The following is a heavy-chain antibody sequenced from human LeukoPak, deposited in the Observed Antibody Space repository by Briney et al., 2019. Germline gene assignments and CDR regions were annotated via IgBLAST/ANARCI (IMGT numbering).Heavy chain of an antibody. J-gene: IGHJ6*02. CDR1: GFSFSDHW. CDR2: IEGDGRSI. D-gene: IGHD3-3*01. CDR3: VRGLAWSWDV. Sequence: GGSLRLSCEASGFSFSDHWMEWVRQAPGKGLVWVSGIEGDGRSIKNADSVKGRFTISRDNGKSTLHLQMNSLRAEDTAVYYCVRGLAWSWDVWGQGTTVIVSS. V-gene: IGHV3-74*03.